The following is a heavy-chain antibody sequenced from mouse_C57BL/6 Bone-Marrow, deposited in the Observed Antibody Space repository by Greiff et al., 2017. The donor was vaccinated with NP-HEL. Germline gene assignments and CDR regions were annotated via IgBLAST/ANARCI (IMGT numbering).Heavy chain of an antibody. V-gene: IGHV3-5*01. D-gene: IGHD3-2*02. CDR3: ARDSSRYYFDY. CDR2: IYYSGTI. J-gene: IGHJ2*01. Sequence: EVKVEESGPGLVKPSQTVFLTCTVTGISITTGNYRWSWIRQFPGNKLEWIGYIYYSGTITYNPSLTSRTTITRDTPKNQFFLEMNSLTAEDTATSYCARDSSRYYFDYWGQGTTLTVSS. CDR1: GISITTGNYR.